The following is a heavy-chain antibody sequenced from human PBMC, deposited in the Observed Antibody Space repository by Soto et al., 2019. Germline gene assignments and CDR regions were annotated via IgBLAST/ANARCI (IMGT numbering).Heavy chain of an antibody. V-gene: IGHV1-2*02. D-gene: IGHD6-13*01. Sequence: QVQLVQSGAEVKKPGASVKVSCKASGYTFTGHYMQWVRQAPGQGLEWMGWINPNSGDTNYAQKCQGRFPRTRDTSSSPAYREVSRRRSEGRALFYCGRGRGGWVGYSRRGGGPYVDVWGQGTTVTVSS. CDR3: GRGRGGWVGYSRRGGGPYVDV. CDR2: INPNSGDT. J-gene: IGHJ6*02. CDR1: GYTFTGHY.